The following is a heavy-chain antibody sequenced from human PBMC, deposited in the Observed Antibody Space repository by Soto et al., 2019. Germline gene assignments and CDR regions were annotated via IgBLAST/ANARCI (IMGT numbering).Heavy chain of an antibody. CDR1: SGSISSSKW. V-gene: IGHV4-4*02. Sequence: QVQLQESGPGLVKRSGTLSLTCAVSSGSISSSKWWSWVRQPPGKGLEWIGEIHHSGSTNYNPSLKSRVTISVDKSKNQFSLKLSSVTAADTAVYYCARWVVSPPGDSDSRFDYWGQGILVTVSS. CDR3: ARWVVSPPGDSDSRFDY. D-gene: IGHD4-4*01. CDR2: IHHSGST. J-gene: IGHJ4*02.